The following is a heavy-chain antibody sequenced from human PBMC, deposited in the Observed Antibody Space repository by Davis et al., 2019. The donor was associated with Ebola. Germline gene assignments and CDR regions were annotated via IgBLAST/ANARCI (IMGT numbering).Heavy chain of an antibody. D-gene: IGHD3-3*01. CDR2: VQNIGST. CDR1: GGSISTYH. Sequence: PSETLSLTCTVSGGSISTYHWTWIRQPPGKGLEWIGYVQNIGSTKYNPSLRSRVTLLVDTSKNQFSLEMSSVTAADTAVYYCARAPLIFGVVTNIGAFDIWGQGTMVTVSS. J-gene: IGHJ3*02. CDR3: ARAPLIFGVVTNIGAFDI. V-gene: IGHV4-59*01.